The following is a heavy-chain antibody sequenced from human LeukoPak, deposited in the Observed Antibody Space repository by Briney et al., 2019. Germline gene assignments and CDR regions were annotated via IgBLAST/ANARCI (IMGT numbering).Heavy chain of an antibody. CDR3: AKDKGGSGSQKAWYYFDY. Sequence: PGGSLRLSCAASGFTFSSYAMSWVRQAPGKGLEWVSAISGSGGSTYYADSVKGRFTISRDNSKNTLYLQMNSLRAEDTAVYYCAKDKGGSGSQKAWYYFDYWGQGTLVTVSS. CDR1: GFTFSSYA. V-gene: IGHV3-23*01. J-gene: IGHJ4*02. CDR2: ISGSGGST. D-gene: IGHD1-26*01.